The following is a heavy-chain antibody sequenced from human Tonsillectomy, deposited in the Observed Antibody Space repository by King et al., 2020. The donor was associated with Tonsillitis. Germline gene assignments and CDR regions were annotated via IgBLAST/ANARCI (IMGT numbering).Heavy chain of an antibody. Sequence: QLVQSGAEVKKPGASVKVSCKASGYIFDNYAITWVRQAPGQGLEWVGWINVYSGNTKYAQKLQDRVTMTTDTSTSTAYMELRSLRSADTAVYYCARDHEILELPDDAFDFWGQGTMVTVSS. V-gene: IGHV1-18*01. CDR2: INVYSGNT. CDR3: ARDHEILELPDDAFDF. D-gene: IGHD1-7*01. J-gene: IGHJ3*01. CDR1: GYIFDNYA.